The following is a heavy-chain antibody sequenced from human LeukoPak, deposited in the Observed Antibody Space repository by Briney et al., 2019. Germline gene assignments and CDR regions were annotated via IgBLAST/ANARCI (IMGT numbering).Heavy chain of an antibody. CDR3: ARGGPNWFDP. J-gene: IGHJ5*02. CDR1: GGSISSGGYS. D-gene: IGHD3-16*01. CDR2: IYHSGST. V-gene: IGHV4-30-2*01. Sequence: SQTLSLTCAVSGGSISSGGYSWSWIPQPPGKGLEWIRYIYHSGSTYYNPSLKSRVTISVDRSKNQFSLKLSSVTAADTAVYYCARGGPNWFDPWGQGTLVTVSS.